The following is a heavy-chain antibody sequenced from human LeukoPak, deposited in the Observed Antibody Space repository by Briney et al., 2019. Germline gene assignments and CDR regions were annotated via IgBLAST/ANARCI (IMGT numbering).Heavy chain of an antibody. CDR1: GGSFTGYY. CDR2: INHSGST. J-gene: IGHJ4*02. D-gene: IGHD4-17*01. V-gene: IGHV4-34*01. Sequence: SETLSLTCTLSGGSFTGYYWSWIRQPPGKGLEWIGEINHSGSTNYNPSLKSRVTISVDTSKNQFSLKLSSVTAADTAVYYCARHPLRRFDYWGQGTLVTVSS. CDR3: ARHPLRRFDY.